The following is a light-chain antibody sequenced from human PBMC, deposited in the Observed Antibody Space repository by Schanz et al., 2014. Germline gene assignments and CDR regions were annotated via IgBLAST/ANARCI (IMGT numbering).Light chain of an antibody. Sequence: EIVMTQSPATLSVSPGDGATLSCRTSQSVGSNLAWYQQKPGQAPRLLIYAAYTRASGIPDKFSGSGSGTEFTLTISRLEPEDFAVYYCQQYGTLPRTFGQGTRLEIK. CDR3: QQYGTLPRT. CDR1: QSVGSN. CDR2: AAY. V-gene: IGKV3D-15*01. J-gene: IGKJ2*01.